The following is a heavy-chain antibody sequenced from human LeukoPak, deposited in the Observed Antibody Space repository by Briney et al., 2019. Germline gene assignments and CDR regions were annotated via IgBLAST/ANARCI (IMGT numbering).Heavy chain of an antibody. J-gene: IGHJ4*02. CDR3: AKDRIGYCSSASCPYDY. CDR1: GFSFSDYY. Sequence: PGGSLRLSCAASGFSFSDYYMSWIRQAPGKGLEWVSYISESGYTIYYADSVKGRFTISRYNAKNSLYLQMNSLRAEDTGVYYCAKDRIGYCSSASCPYDYWGQGTLVTVSS. D-gene: IGHD2-2*03. CDR2: ISESGYTI. V-gene: IGHV3-11*04.